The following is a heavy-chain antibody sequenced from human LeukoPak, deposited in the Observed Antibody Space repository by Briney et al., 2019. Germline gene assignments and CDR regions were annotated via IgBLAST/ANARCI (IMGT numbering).Heavy chain of an antibody. CDR2: IYYSGST. J-gene: IGHJ6*02. CDR3: ARHGTAKVYYYGMDV. V-gene: IGHV4-59*08. CDR1: GGSISSYY. Sequence: PSETLSLTCTVSGGSISSYYRSWIRQPPGKGLEWIGYIYYSGSTNYNPSLKSRVTISVDTSKNQFSLKLSSVTAADTAVYYCARHGTAKVYYYGMDVWGQGTTVTVSS. D-gene: IGHD5-18*01.